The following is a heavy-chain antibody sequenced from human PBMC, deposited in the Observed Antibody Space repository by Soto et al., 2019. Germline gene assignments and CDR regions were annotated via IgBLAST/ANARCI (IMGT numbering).Heavy chain of an antibody. Sequence: EVQLVESGGGLVQPGSSLRLSCAASGFTFDDYAIHWVRQAPGKGMEWVSGISWNSGSIGYADSVKGRFTISRDNAKNSLYLQMNSLRAEDTALYYCAKDIGAATIFRDAFDIWGQGTMVTVSS. CDR1: GFTFDDYA. CDR2: ISWNSGSI. CDR3: AKDIGAATIFRDAFDI. V-gene: IGHV3-9*01. J-gene: IGHJ3*02. D-gene: IGHD3-3*01.